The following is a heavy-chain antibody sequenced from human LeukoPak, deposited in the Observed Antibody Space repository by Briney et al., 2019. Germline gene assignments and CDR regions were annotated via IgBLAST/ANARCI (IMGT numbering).Heavy chain of an antibody. CDR1: GGSFSGYY. CDR3: ARGQYSSSSYYFDY. V-gene: IGHV4-34*01. J-gene: IGHJ4*02. Sequence: PSETLSLTCAVYGGSFSGYYWSWIRQPSGKGLEWIGEINHSGSTNYNPSLKSRVTISVDTSKNQFSLKLSSVTAADTAVYYCARGQYSSSSYYFDYWGQGTLVTVSS. CDR2: INHSGST. D-gene: IGHD6-6*01.